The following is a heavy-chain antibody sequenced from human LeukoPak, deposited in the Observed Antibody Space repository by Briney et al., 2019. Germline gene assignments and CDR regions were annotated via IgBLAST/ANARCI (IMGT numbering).Heavy chain of an antibody. Sequence: GGSLRLSCATSGFTFSSYSMNWVRQAPGKGLEWVSSISSSSSYIYYADSVKGRFTISRDNAKNSLYLQMNSLRAEDTAVYYCARMDRDGYNRAFDIWGQGTMVTVSS. V-gene: IGHV3-21*01. D-gene: IGHD5-24*01. J-gene: IGHJ3*02. CDR2: ISSSSSYI. CDR3: ARMDRDGYNRAFDI. CDR1: GFTFSSYS.